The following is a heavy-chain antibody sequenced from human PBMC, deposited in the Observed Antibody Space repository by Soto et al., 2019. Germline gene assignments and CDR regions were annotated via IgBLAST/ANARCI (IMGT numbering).Heavy chain of an antibody. J-gene: IGHJ4*02. D-gene: IGHD6-13*01. Sequence: SETLSLTCIVSGGSISSSSYYWGWIRQPPGKGLEWIGSVYHSGGTYYNPSLKSRVTISVDTSKNHFSLNLNSVTAADTAVYYCARFRTIAAAGTGVFDYWGQGTLVTSPQ. CDR3: ARFRTIAAAGTGVFDY. CDR2: VYHSGGT. CDR1: GGSISSSSYY. V-gene: IGHV4-39*02.